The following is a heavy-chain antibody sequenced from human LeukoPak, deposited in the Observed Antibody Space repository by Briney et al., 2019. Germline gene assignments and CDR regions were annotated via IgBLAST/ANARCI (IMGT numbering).Heavy chain of an antibody. CDR1: GFTFSTYA. D-gene: IGHD3-10*01. CDR2: ISYDGSNK. J-gene: IGHJ4*02. Sequence: GGSLRLSCAASGFTFSTYAMHWVRQGPGKGLEWVAVISYDGSNKYYADSVKGRFTISRDNSKNTPYLQMSSLSAEDTAVYYCARTTTPHYYGSGSYALGYWGQGTLVTVPS. CDR3: ARTTTPHYYGSGSYALGY. V-gene: IGHV3-30-3*01.